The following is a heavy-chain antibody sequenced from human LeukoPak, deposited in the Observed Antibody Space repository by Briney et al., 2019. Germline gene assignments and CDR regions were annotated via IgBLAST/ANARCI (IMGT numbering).Heavy chain of an antibody. D-gene: IGHD1-14*01. CDR1: GYTFTSYG. CDR2: ISDYNGKT. CDR3: AREGTPPEDGMDV. J-gene: IGHJ6*02. V-gene: IGHV1-18*01. Sequence: APVKASGKASGYTFTSYGISWVRQAPGQGLEWMGWISDYNGKTNYAQKLHGRVTITTDTSTSTAYMELRRLRSDDTAVYYCAREGTPPEDGMDVWGQGTTVTVSS.